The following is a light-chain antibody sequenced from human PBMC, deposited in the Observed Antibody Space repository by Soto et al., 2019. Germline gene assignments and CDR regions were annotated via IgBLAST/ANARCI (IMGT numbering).Light chain of an antibody. J-gene: IGKJ4*01. CDR2: DAS. CDR3: QQFGNSPT. CDR1: QSVSSSY. Sequence: EIVLTQSPGTLSLSPGERATLSCRASQSVSSSYLAWYQQRPGLAPRLLIFDASTRASGVPDRFSGSGSGTDFTLTISRLEPEDFAVYYCQQFGNSPTFGGGTKVDIK. V-gene: IGKV3D-20*01.